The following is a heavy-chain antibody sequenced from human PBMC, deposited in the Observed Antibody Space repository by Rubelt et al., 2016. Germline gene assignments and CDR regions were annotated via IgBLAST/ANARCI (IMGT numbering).Heavy chain of an antibody. Sequence: EVQLVESGGGLVQPGGSLRLSCAASGFTFSFYAMSWVRQAPGKGLELVSALSGSGGSTYYADSVKGRFTNSRDNSKKTLYLQMNSLRAEDTAVYYCARDQYDYWGQGTLVTVSS. V-gene: IGHV3-23*04. CDR2: LSGSGGST. CDR1: GFTFSFYA. CDR3: ARDQYDY. J-gene: IGHJ4*02.